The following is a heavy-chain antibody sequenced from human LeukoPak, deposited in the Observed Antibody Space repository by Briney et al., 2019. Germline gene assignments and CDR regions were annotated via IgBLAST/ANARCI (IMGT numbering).Heavy chain of an antibody. CDR3: ARDYFDSSDYPQTYYYYYMDV. J-gene: IGHJ6*03. CDR2: ISSTSTFI. CDR1: GFTFSRYS. D-gene: IGHD3-22*01. V-gene: IGHV3-21*01. Sequence: GGSLRLSCAASGFTFSRYSTNWVRQAPGEGLECVASISSTSTFIYSADSVKGRFTISRDTAKNSLFLQMNSLRAEDTAIYYCARDYFDSSDYPQTYYYYYMDVWGKGTTVTVSS.